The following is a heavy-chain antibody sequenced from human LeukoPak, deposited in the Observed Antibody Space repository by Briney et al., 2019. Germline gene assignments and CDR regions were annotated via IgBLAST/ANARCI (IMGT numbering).Heavy chain of an antibody. Sequence: PGGSLRLSCAASGFTFSSYWMHWVRQAPGKGLVWVSRINSDGSSTSYADSVKGRFTISRDNAKNTLYLQMNSLRAEDTAVYYCARGSWDILTGYYTTPFDYWGQGTLVTVSS. J-gene: IGHJ4*02. CDR1: GFTFSSYW. CDR2: INSDGSST. CDR3: ARGSWDILTGYYTTPFDY. V-gene: IGHV3-74*01. D-gene: IGHD3-9*01.